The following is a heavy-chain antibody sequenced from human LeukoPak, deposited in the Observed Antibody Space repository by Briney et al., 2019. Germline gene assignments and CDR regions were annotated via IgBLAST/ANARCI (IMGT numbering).Heavy chain of an antibody. V-gene: IGHV3-21*01. D-gene: IGHD3-22*01. CDR3: ARDSLISAYCDSSGYTPFDY. CDR2: ISSSSSYI. CDR1: GFTFSSYS. Sequence: GGSLRLSCAASGFTFSSYSMNWVRQAPGKGLEWVSSISSSSSYIYYADSVKGRFTISRDNAKNSLYLQMNSLRAEDTAVYYCARDSLISAYCDSSGYTPFDYWGQGTLVTVSS. J-gene: IGHJ4*02.